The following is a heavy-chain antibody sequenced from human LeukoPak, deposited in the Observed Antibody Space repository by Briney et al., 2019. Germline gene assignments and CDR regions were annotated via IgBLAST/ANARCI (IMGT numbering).Heavy chain of an antibody. J-gene: IGHJ4*02. D-gene: IGHD5-12*01. Sequence: GGSLRLSCAASGFTFSSYGMHWVRQAPGKGLEWVAVIWYDGSNKYYADSVKGRFTISRDNSKNTLYLQMKSLRAEDTAVYYCAKDGLYGGYTTFDYWGQGTLVTVSS. CDR2: IWYDGSNK. V-gene: IGHV3-33*06. CDR1: GFTFSSYG. CDR3: AKDGLYGGYTTFDY.